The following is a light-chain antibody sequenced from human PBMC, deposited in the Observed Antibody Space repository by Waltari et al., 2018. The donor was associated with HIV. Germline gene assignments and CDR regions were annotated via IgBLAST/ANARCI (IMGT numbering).Light chain of an antibody. V-gene: IGLV2-14*01. CDR2: EVS. J-gene: IGLJ2*01. Sequence: QSALTQPPSASGSPGQSVTLSCTGTSSDVGGYNYVSWHQQHPGKAPKLMIYEVSNRPSGVSNRFSGSKSGNTASLTISGLQAEDEADYYCSSYTSSSTYVVFGGGTKLTVL. CDR1: SSDVGGYNY. CDR3: SSYTSSSTYVV.